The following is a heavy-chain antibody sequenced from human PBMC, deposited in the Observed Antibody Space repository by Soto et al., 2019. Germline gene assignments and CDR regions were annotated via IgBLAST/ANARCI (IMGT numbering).Heavy chain of an antibody. D-gene: IGHD4-17*01. V-gene: IGHV4-31*03. J-gene: IGHJ2*01. Sequence: PSETLSLACTVSVGSISSGGYYWSWILQHPGKGLEWIGYIYYSGSTYYNPSLKSRVTISVDTSKNQFSLKLSSVTAADTAVYYCARVTVTTFWYFDLWGRGTLVTVSS. CDR1: VGSISSGGYY. CDR3: ARVTVTTFWYFDL. CDR2: IYYSGST.